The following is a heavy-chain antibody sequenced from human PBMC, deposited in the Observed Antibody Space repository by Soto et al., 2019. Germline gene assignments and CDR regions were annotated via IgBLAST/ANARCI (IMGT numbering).Heavy chain of an antibody. CDR2: INHSGST. V-gene: IGHV4-34*01. J-gene: IGHJ6*02. CDR3: ARPGYEDGMDV. CDR1: GGSFSGYY. Sequence: PSETLSLTCAVYGGSFSGYYWSWIRQPPGKGLEWIGEINHSGSTNYNPSLKSRVTISVDTSKNQFSLKLSSVTAADTAVYYCARPGYEDGMDVWGQGTTVTVSS. D-gene: IGHD5-12*01.